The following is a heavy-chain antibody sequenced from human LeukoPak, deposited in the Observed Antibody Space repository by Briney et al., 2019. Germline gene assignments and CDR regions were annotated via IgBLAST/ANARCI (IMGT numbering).Heavy chain of an antibody. V-gene: IGHV4-59*01. CDR3: AASGGSYSFDY. CDR2: IYYSGST. J-gene: IGHJ4*02. Sequence: PSETLSLTCTVSGGSISSYHWSWIRQPPGKGLEWIGYIYYSGSTNYNPSLKSRVTISVDTSKNQFSLKLSSATAADTAVYYCAASGGSYSFDYWGQGTLVTVSS. D-gene: IGHD1-26*01. CDR1: GGSISSYH.